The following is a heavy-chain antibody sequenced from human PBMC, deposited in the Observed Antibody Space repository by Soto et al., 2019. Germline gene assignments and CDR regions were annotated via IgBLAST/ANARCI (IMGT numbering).Heavy chain of an antibody. J-gene: IGHJ4*02. CDR3: ARGAGTYYDFWSGYFPLYYFDY. CDR2: MNPNSGNT. V-gene: IGHV1-8*01. D-gene: IGHD3-3*01. CDR1: GYTFTSYD. Sequence: GASVKVSCKASGYTFTSYDINWVRQATGQGLEWMGWMNPNSGNTGYAQKFQGRVTMTRNTSISTAYMELSSLRSEDTAVYYCARGAGTYYDFWSGYFPLYYFDYWGQGTLVTVS.